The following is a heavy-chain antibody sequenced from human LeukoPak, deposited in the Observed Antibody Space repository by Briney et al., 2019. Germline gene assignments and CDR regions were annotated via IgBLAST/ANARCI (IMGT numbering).Heavy chain of an antibody. CDR2: INHSGST. CDR3: ARGRVAARLYYYMDV. D-gene: IGHD6-6*01. V-gene: IGHV4-34*01. Sequence: SETLSLTCAVYGGSFSGYYWSWIRQPPGKGLEWIGEINHSGSTNYNPSLKSRVTISVDTSKNQFSLKLSSVTAADTAVYYCARGRVAARLYYYMDVWGKGTTVTVYS. CDR1: GGSFSGYY. J-gene: IGHJ6*03.